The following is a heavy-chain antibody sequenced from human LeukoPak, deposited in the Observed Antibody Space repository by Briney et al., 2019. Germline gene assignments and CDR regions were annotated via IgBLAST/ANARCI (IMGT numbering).Heavy chain of an antibody. V-gene: IGHV3-30*18. D-gene: IGHD3-10*01. CDR1: GFTFSSYG. Sequence: GGSLRLSCAAPGFTFSSYGMHWVRQAPGKGLEWVAVISYDGSNKYYADSVKGRFTISRDNSKNTLYLQMNSLRAEDTAVYYCAKVRARGYYYYYYYMDVWGKGTTVTVSS. CDR2: ISYDGSNK. CDR3: AKVRARGYYYYYYYMDV. J-gene: IGHJ6*03.